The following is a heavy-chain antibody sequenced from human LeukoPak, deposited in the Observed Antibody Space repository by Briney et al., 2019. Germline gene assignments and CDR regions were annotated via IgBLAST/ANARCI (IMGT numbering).Heavy chain of an antibody. CDR1: GGSISSSSYY. D-gene: IGHD3-16*01. J-gene: IGHJ4*02. CDR2: IYYSAST. V-gene: IGHV4-39*01. Sequence: ASETLSLTCTVSGGSISSSSYYWGWIRQPPGKGLEGIGSIYYSASTYYNPSLKSRVTISVDTSKNQFSLKLSSVTAADTAVYYCAEGVYYFDYWGQGTLVTASS. CDR3: AEGVYYFDY.